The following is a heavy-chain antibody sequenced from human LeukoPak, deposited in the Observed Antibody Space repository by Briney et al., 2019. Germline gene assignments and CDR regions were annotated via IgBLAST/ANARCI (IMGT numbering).Heavy chain of an antibody. D-gene: IGHD2-15*01. CDR2: FFLIFVTA. J-gene: IGHJ6*04. V-gene: IGHV1-69*13. CDR3: ARDTYCSGGSCYPQNYYYGMDV. CDR1: GGTFSSYA. Sequence: PSVKVPCKPSGGTFSSYAISWLGKAPGQGLEWMGGFFLIFVTANYAQKFQGRVTITADESTSTAYMELSSLRSEDTAVYYCARDTYCSGGSCYPQNYYYGMDVWGKGTTVTVSS.